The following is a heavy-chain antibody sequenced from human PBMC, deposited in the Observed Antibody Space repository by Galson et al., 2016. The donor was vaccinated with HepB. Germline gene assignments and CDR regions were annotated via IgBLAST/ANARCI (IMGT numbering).Heavy chain of an antibody. J-gene: IGHJ6*02. CDR2: ISTTGSTV. Sequence: SLRLSCAASGFTFSNYYMSWIRQAPGKGLEYISHISTTGSTVFYADSVQGRFIISRDNAQNSLYLQMHSLRVDDTAVYYCATHPFGILTSDLGMDVWGQGTTVTVSS. CDR1: GFTFSNYY. V-gene: IGHV3-11*01. CDR3: ATHPFGILTSDLGMDV. D-gene: IGHD4/OR15-4a*01.